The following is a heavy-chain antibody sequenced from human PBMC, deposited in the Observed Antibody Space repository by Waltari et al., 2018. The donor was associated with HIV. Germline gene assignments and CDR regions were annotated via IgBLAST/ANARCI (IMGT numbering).Heavy chain of an antibody. V-gene: IGHV5-51*01. Sequence: EVQLVQSRKEIKKPGESLKISCKGSGYKFNTYWIGWVRQMPGKGLEWMGSINPGNSDTRYSLSSQGQVTISADTSVTTAYLHWRSLKASDTAKYDCVVGPHYFDGPEGRGRLDYFQNWGQGTLVTVSS. CDR3: VVGPHYFDGPEGRGRLDYFQN. J-gene: IGHJ1*01. D-gene: IGHD3-9*01. CDR2: INPGNSDT. CDR1: GYKFNTYW.